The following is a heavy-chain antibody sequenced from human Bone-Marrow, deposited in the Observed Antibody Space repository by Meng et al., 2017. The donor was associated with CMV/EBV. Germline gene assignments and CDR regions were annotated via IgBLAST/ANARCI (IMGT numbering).Heavy chain of an antibody. J-gene: IGHJ4*02. D-gene: IGHD3-10*01. CDR1: RFTFSSYS. V-gene: IGHV3-21*04. CDR2: ISSSSTYI. CDR3: AKGHRDDFWSGLPYYYGSGSYSFDY. Sequence: GESLKISCAASRFTFSSYSMNWVRQAPGKGLEWVSSISSSSTYIYYADSVKGRFTISRDNSKNTLYLQMNSLRAEDTAVYYCAKGHRDDFWSGLPYYYGSGSYSFDYWGQGTLVTVSS.